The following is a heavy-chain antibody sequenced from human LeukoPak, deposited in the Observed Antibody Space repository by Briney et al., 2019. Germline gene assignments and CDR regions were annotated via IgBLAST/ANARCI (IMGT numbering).Heavy chain of an antibody. Sequence: SETLSLTCTVSGGSITGYYWTWIRQPAGKGLEWIGRVSDTGRAYYNPSLERRVTISVDTSKNQFSLKLSSVTAADTAVYYCARGFPAFDYWGQGTLVTVSS. CDR2: VSDTGRA. V-gene: IGHV4-4*07. J-gene: IGHJ4*02. CDR3: ARGFPAFDY. CDR1: GGSITGYY.